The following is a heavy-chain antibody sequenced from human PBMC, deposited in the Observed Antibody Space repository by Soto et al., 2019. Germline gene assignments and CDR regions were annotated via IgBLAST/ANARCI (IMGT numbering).Heavy chain of an antibody. D-gene: IGHD4-17*01. CDR3: ARDRSYGDYDDYYYYGMYV. CDR2: IYYSGST. V-gene: IGHV4-59*01. CDR1: GGSISSYY. J-gene: IGHJ6*02. Sequence: PSETLSLTCTVSGGSISSYYWSWIRQPPGKGLEWIGYIYYSGSTNYNLSLKSRVTISVDTSKNQFSLKLSSVTAADTAVYYCARDRSYGDYDDYYYYGMYVWGQGTTVTVSS.